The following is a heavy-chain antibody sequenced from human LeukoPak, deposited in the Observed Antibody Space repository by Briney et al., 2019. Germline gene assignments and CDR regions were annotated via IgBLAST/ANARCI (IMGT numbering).Heavy chain of an antibody. CDR1: GGSISSSKW. CDR3: ARHSYLDCGGDCYLDY. Sequence: PSGTLSLTCAVSGGSISSSKWWSWVRQPPGKGLEWIGEIYHSGSTNYNPSLKSRVTISVDKSKNQFSLKLSSVTAADTAVYYCARHSYLDCGGDCYLDYWGQGTLVTVSS. CDR2: IYHSGST. J-gene: IGHJ4*02. D-gene: IGHD2-21*02. V-gene: IGHV4-4*02.